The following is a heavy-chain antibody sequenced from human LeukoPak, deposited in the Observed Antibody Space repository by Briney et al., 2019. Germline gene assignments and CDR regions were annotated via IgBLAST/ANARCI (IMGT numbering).Heavy chain of an antibody. Sequence: GRSLRLSCAASGFTFSSYGMHWVRQAPGKGLEWVAVISYDGSNKYYADSVKGRFTISRDNSKNTLYLQMNSLRAEDTAVYYCAKDKEYSSSWSQPLYYYYYGMDVWGQGTTVTVSS. CDR1: GFTFSSYG. J-gene: IGHJ6*02. CDR2: ISYDGSNK. V-gene: IGHV3-30*18. CDR3: AKDKEYSSSWSQPLYYYYYGMDV. D-gene: IGHD6-13*01.